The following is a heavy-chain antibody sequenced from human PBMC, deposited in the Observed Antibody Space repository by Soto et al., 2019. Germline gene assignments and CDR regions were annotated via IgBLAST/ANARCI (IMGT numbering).Heavy chain of an antibody. D-gene: IGHD6-13*01. CDR2: IYHSGST. V-gene: IGHV4-4*02. J-gene: IGHJ6*02. Sequence: SETLSLTCAVSGGSISSSNWWSWVRQPPGKGLEWIGEIYHSGSTNYNPSLKSRVTISVDKSKNQFSLKLSSVTAADTAVYYCASMRIAAKWYYYGMDVWGQGTTVTVSS. CDR1: GGSISSSNW. CDR3: ASMRIAAKWYYYGMDV.